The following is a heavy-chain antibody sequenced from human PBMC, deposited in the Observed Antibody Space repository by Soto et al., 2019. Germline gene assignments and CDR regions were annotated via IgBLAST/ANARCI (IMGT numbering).Heavy chain of an antibody. CDR3: SKLNVLWFEDDDAFDI. V-gene: IGHV3-23*01. CDR1: GFTFSSYA. J-gene: IGHJ3*02. CDR2: ISGSGGST. D-gene: IGHD3-10*01. Sequence: GGSLRLSCAASGFTFSSYAMSWVRQAPGKGLEWVSAISGSGGSTYYADSVKGRFTISRDNSKNTLYLQMNSLRAEDTDVYYCSKLNVLWFEDDDAFDIWGQGTMVTVSS.